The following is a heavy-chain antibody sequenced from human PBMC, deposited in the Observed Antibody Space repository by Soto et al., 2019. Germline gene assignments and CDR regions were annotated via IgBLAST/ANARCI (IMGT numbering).Heavy chain of an antibody. CDR1: GVSISSDY. CDR3: ARGPPRMDAFAI. V-gene: IGHV4-59*01. Sequence: SETLSLTCTVSGVSISSDYWTWIRQSPGKGLEWIAYTSHTGTTDYNPSLKSRVTISLDTSKNQFSLKLSSVTAADTAVYYCARGPPRMDAFAIWGQGTKVTVSS. J-gene: IGHJ3*02. CDR2: TSHTGTT.